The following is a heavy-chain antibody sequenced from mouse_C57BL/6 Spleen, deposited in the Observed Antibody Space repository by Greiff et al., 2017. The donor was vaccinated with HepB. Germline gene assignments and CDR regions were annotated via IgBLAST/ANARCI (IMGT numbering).Heavy chain of an antibody. J-gene: IGHJ2*01. CDR3: ARETLLRYRDY. CDR1: GYTFTSYT. D-gene: IGHD1-1*01. V-gene: IGHV1-4*01. CDR2: INPSSGYT. Sequence: QVQLKESGAELARPGASVKMSCKASGYTFTSYTMHWVKQRPGQGLEWIGYINPSSGYTKYNQKFKDKATLTADKSSSTAYMQLSSLTSEDSAVYYCARETLLRYRDYWGQGTTLTVSS.